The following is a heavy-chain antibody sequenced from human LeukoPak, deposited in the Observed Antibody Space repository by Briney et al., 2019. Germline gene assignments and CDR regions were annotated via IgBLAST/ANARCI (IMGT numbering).Heavy chain of an antibody. Sequence: ASVKVSCKASGYTFTGYYMHWVRQAPGQGLEWMGWINPNSGGTNYAQKFQGRVTMTRDTSISTAYMELSRLRSDDTAVYYCARDRANKAVAEFSFDYWVQGTLVNVSS. CDR1: GYTFTGYY. V-gene: IGHV1-2*02. CDR3: ARDRANKAVAEFSFDY. D-gene: IGHD6-19*01. J-gene: IGHJ4*02. CDR2: INPNSGGT.